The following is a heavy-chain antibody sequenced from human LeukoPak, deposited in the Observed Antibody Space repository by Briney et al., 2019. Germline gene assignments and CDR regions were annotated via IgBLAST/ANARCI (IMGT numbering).Heavy chain of an antibody. V-gene: IGHV1-2*02. CDR3: ARGPLGGGSGWQLWPNWFDP. CDR1: GYTFTSYG. CDR2: INPNSGGT. J-gene: IGHJ5*02. D-gene: IGHD5-18*01. Sequence: ASVKVSCKASGYTFTSYGISWVRQAPGQGLEWMGWINPNSGGTNYAQKFQGRVTMTRDTSISTAYMELSRLRSDDTAVYYCARGPLGGGSGWQLWPNWFDPWGQGTLVTVSS.